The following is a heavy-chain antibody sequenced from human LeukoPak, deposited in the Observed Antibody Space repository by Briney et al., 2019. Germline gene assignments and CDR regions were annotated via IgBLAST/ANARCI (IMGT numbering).Heavy chain of an antibody. Sequence: KPSETLSLTCTVSGGSISSYYWSWIRQPPGKGLEWIGYIYYSGSTNYNPSLKSRVTISVDTSKNQFSLKLSSVTAADTAVYYCARDQRGVGVDYWGQGTLVIVSS. CDR2: IYYSGST. CDR3: ARDQRGVGVDY. J-gene: IGHJ4*02. CDR1: GGSISSYY. V-gene: IGHV4-59*01. D-gene: IGHD3-10*01.